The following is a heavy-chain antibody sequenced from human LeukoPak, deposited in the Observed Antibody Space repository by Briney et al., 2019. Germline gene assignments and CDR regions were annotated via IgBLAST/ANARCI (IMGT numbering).Heavy chain of an antibody. CDR3: ARGDGDYSYYYYMDV. Sequence: PGESLRLSCAASGFTFSSYEMNWVRQAPGKGLEWVSYISSSGSTIYYADSVKGRFTISRDNAKNSLYLQMNSLRAEDTAVYYCARGDGDYSYYYYMDVWGKGTTVTISS. V-gene: IGHV3-48*03. J-gene: IGHJ6*03. D-gene: IGHD4-17*01. CDR2: ISSSGSTI. CDR1: GFTFSSYE.